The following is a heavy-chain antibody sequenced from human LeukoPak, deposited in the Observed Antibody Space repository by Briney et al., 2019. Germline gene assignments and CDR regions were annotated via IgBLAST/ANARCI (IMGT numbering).Heavy chain of an antibody. CDR2: ISYDGSNK. CDR3: AKGLRYSSGWYDY. Sequence: PGRSLRLSCAASGFTFSSYGMHWVRRAPGKGLEWVAVISYDGSNKYYADSVKGRFTISRDNSKNTLYLQMNSLRAEDTAVYYCAKGLRYSSGWYDYWGQGTLVTVSS. D-gene: IGHD6-19*01. V-gene: IGHV3-30*18. CDR1: GFTFSSYG. J-gene: IGHJ4*02.